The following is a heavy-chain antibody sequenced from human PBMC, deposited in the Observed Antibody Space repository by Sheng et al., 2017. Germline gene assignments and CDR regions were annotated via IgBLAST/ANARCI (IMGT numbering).Heavy chain of an antibody. Sequence: QVQLQESGPGLVKPSETLSLTCAVSGYSISSGYYWGWIRQPPGKGLEWIGSIYHSGSTYYNPSLKSRVTISVDTSKNQFSLKLSSVTAADTAVYYCARDPPSSSWYPDWFDPWGQGTLVTVSS. CDR3: ARDPPSSSWYPDWFDP. CDR1: GYSISSGYY. J-gene: IGHJ5*02. D-gene: IGHD6-13*01. V-gene: IGHV4-38-2*02. CDR2: IYHSGST.